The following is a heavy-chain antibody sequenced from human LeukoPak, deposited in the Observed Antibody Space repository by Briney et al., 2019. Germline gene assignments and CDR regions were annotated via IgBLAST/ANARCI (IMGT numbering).Heavy chain of an antibody. Sequence: GGSLRLSGAASGFTFSSYGMHWVRQAPGKGLEWVAFIRYDGSNKYYAESVKGRFTSSRDNSKKRQDLQMNNLRAEDKAQNYLPKDQQGRLLRGAPWFDPWGQGTLVTVPS. D-gene: IGHD1-26*01. V-gene: IGHV3-30*02. J-gene: IGHJ5*02. CDR1: GFTFSSYG. CDR2: IRYDGSNK. CDR3: PKDQQGRLLRGAPWFDP.